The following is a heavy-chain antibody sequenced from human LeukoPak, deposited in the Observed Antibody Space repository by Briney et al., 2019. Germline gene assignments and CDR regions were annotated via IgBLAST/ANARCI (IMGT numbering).Heavy chain of an antibody. CDR2: IYSGGNT. V-gene: IGHV3-66*01. Sequence: PGGSLRLSCAVSGFTFGSNYMSWVRQAPGRGLEWVSVIYSGGNTYYSDSVKGRFTISRDNSKNTVYLQMNSLRGEDTGIYHCARDWNGDFCFEDWGQGTLVTVSS. CDR3: ARDWNGDFCFED. D-gene: IGHD4-17*01. J-gene: IGHJ4*02. CDR1: GFTFGSNY.